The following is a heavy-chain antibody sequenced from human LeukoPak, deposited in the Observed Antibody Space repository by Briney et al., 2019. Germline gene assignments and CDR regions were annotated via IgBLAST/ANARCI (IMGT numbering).Heavy chain of an antibody. Sequence: GGSLRLSCAASGFTFSSYSMNWVRQAPGKGLEWVSSISSSSSYIYYADSVKGRFTISRDNAKNSLYLQMNSLRAEDTAVYYCARDSYCSSTSCYEVDYWGQGTLVTVSS. D-gene: IGHD2-2*01. V-gene: IGHV3-21*01. CDR2: ISSSSSYI. J-gene: IGHJ4*02. CDR3: ARDSYCSSTSCYEVDY. CDR1: GFTFSSYS.